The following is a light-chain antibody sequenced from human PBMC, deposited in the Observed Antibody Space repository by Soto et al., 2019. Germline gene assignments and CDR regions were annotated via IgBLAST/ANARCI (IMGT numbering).Light chain of an antibody. CDR3: QQYYTTPRT. CDR2: WAS. CDR1: QTVLYSSNNKNY. Sequence: DIVMTQSPDSLAVSLGERATINCKSSQTVLYSSNNKNYLAWYQQKPGQPPTLLIYWASTRESGVPDRLSGSGSGTDFALTISSLQAEDVAVYYCQQYYTTPRTFGQGTKVEIK. J-gene: IGKJ1*01. V-gene: IGKV4-1*01.